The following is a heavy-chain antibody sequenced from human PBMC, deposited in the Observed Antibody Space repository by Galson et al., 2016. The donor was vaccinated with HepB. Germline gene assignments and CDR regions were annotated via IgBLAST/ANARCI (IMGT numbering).Heavy chain of an antibody. J-gene: IGHJ4*02. V-gene: IGHV3-74*01. Sequence: SLRLSCAASGFSFSYYWMHWVRQAPGEGLEWVSRINNDGTTTNYADSVKGRFINSRDNAKDTLYLQMNSLRAEDTAVYYCARSVNGSFDFWGGGTLVTVSS. CDR1: GFSFSYYW. CDR2: INNDGTTT. CDR3: ARSVNGSFDF. D-gene: IGHD2/OR15-2a*01.